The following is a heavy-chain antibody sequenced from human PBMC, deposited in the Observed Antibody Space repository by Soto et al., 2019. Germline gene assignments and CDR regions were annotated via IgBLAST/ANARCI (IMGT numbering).Heavy chain of an antibody. Sequence: QVQLQESGPGLVKPSETLSLTCTVSGGSISSYYWSWIRQPPGKGLEWIGYIYYSGSTNYNPSLKSRVTISVDTSKNQFSLKLSSVTAADTAVYYCARSRIQLWLLDYWGQGTLVTVSS. J-gene: IGHJ4*02. V-gene: IGHV4-59*01. CDR2: IYYSGST. D-gene: IGHD5-18*01. CDR3: ARSRIQLWLLDY. CDR1: GGSISSYY.